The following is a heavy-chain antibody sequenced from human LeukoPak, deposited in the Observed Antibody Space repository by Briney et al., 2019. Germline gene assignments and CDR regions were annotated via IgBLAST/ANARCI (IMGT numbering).Heavy chain of an antibody. V-gene: IGHV3-30*02. Sequence: GGSPKLSCVASSHTLKLFGMQWVRQAPGKGLQWVASIRYDGYHQFYADSVQGRFTISRDNSRRTESLQMNSLRRDDSPLHCCVRGPWDTAAAGHFDHWGQGSLVTVSS. CDR2: IRYDGYHQ. CDR3: VRGPWDTAAAGHFDH. CDR1: SHTLKLFG. J-gene: IGHJ4*02. D-gene: IGHD6-13*01.